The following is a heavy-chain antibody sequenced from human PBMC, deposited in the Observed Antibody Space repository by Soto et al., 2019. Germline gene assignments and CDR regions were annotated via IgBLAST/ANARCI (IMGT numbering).Heavy chain of an antibody. CDR3: ARGIVVVVAARYYYYGMDV. J-gene: IGHJ6*02. CDR1: GGSISSGDYY. CDR2: ICYSGST. V-gene: IGHV4-30-4*01. D-gene: IGHD2-15*01. Sequence: QVQLQESGPGLVKPSQTLSLTCTVSGGSISSGDYYWSWIRQPPGKGLEWIGFICYSGSTYYNPSLKSRVTISVDTTKNQCYLKLSSVTAADTAVYYCARGIVVVVAARYYYYGMDVWGQGTTVTVSS.